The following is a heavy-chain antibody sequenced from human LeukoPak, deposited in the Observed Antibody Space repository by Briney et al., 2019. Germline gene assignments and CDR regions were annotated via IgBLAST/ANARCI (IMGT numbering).Heavy chain of an antibody. Sequence: SQTLSLTCSVSGGSISSSNYYWSWIRQPAGKGLEWIGRIYTSGSTNYNPSLKSRVTMSVDTSKNQFSLKLSSVTAADTAVYYCARGYTSSWYHYMDVWGKGTTVTVSS. V-gene: IGHV4-61*02. CDR1: GGSISSSNYY. CDR2: IYTSGST. CDR3: ARGYTSSWYHYMDV. D-gene: IGHD6-13*01. J-gene: IGHJ6*03.